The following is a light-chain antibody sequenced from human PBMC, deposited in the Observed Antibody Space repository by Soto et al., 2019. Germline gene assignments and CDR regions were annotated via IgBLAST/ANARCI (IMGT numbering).Light chain of an antibody. CDR3: QQYGSPPGT. V-gene: IGKV3-20*01. Sequence: EIVLTQSPGTLSLSQGERATLSCRASQSVSSSYLAWYQQKPGQAPRLLIYGASSRATGIPDRFSGSGSGTDFTLTISRLEPEDFAVYYCQQYGSPPGTFGQRTRLEI. J-gene: IGKJ5*01. CDR1: QSVSSSY. CDR2: GAS.